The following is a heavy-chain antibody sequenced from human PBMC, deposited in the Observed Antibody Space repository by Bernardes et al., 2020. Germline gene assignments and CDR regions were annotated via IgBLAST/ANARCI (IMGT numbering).Heavy chain of an antibody. V-gene: IGHV3-53*01. Sequence: GGSLRLSCTASGFTVRSNYMSWVRHAPGKGLELVSVIYSDGTTYYADSVRGRFTISRDNSKNTLYLQMNSLRGEDTAVYYCARGMGGSYYFHYFDYWGQGTLVTVSS. CDR3: ARGMGGSYYFHYFDY. D-gene: IGHD1-26*01. CDR1: GFTVRSNY. J-gene: IGHJ4*02. CDR2: IYSDGTT.